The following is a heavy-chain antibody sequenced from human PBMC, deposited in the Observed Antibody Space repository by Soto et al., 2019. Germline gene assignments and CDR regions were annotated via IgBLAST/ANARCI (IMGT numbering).Heavy chain of an antibody. CDR3: ARDQRSSSGGNYYYYGMDV. J-gene: IGHJ6*02. CDR2: INAGNGNT. CDR1: GYTFTTHA. D-gene: IGHD3-22*01. Sequence: ASVKVSCKASGYTFTTHAMHWVRRAPGQRLEWMGWINAGNGNTKYSQKFQGRVTITRDTSASTAYMELSSLRSEDTAVYYCARDQRSSSGGNYYYYGMDVWGQGTTVTVS. V-gene: IGHV1-3*01.